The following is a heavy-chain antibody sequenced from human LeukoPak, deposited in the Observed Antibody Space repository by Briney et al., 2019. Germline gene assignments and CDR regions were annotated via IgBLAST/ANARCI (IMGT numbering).Heavy chain of an antibody. J-gene: IGHJ4*02. D-gene: IGHD6-25*01. Sequence: PGGSLRLSCAASGFTFSSYSMNWVRQAPGKGLEWVSSISSSSSYIYYADSVKGRFTISRDNAKNSLYMQMNSLRAEDTAVYYCARSEERLVDYWGQGTLVTVSS. CDR1: GFTFSSYS. V-gene: IGHV3-21*01. CDR3: ARSEERLVDY. CDR2: ISSSSSYI.